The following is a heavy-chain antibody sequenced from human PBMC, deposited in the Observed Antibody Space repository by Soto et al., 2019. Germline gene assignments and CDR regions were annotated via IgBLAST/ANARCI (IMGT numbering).Heavy chain of an antibody. CDR3: AKEVSLGSTVDLGY. J-gene: IGHJ4*02. Sequence: PGWSLRLSCAASGFTFSIFAMSWVRQSPGKGLEWVSTISGSGGSTYYADAVKGRFSISRDNSMGTLYLQMKSLRVEDTAIYYCAKEVSLGSTVDLGYWGQGTPVTVSS. D-gene: IGHD7-27*01. V-gene: IGHV3-23*01. CDR2: ISGSGGST. CDR1: GFTFSIFA.